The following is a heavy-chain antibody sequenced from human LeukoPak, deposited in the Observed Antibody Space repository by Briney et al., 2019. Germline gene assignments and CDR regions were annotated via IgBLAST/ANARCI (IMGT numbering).Heavy chain of an antibody. V-gene: IGHV3-23*01. D-gene: IGHD6-13*01. CDR3: EKVATLCTNSSCVRGGFDY. CDR1: GFTFSSYA. CDR2: LSGSGGNT. J-gene: IGHJ4*02. Sequence: PGGSLRLSCAASGFTFSSYAMSGVRQAPGKGLEWVSALSGSGGNTYYAVSVKGRFTISRDNSKNTLNLQMNSLRAEDTAGYYMEKVATLCTNSSCVRGGFDYWGQGTLVTVSS.